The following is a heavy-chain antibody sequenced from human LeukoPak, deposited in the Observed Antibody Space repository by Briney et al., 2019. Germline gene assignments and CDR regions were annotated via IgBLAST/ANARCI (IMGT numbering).Heavy chain of an antibody. CDR2: VYHTGSS. Sequence: KASETLSLTCAVYGGSFSGYYWSWIRQPPGKGLEWIGEVYHTGSSNYNPSLKSRVTISVDKSKSQFSLKLSSVTAADTAVYYCARGGTTVAGTFWFDPWGQGTLVTVSS. CDR3: ARGGTTVAGTFWFDP. V-gene: IGHV4-34*01. D-gene: IGHD6-19*01. CDR1: GGSFSGYY. J-gene: IGHJ5*02.